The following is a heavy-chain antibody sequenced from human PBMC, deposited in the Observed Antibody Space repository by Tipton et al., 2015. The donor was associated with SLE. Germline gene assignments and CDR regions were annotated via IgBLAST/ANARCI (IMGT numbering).Heavy chain of an antibody. V-gene: IGHV4-59*08. Sequence: TLSLTCAVYGGSFSGYYWSWIRQPPGKGLEWIGYIYYSGTTNNNPSLKSRVTISVDTSKNQFSLKLSSVTAADTAVYYCARGATYYYMDVWGKGTTVTVSS. CDR3: ARGATYYYMDV. D-gene: IGHD1-26*01. J-gene: IGHJ6*03. CDR2: IYYSGTT. CDR1: GGSFSGYY.